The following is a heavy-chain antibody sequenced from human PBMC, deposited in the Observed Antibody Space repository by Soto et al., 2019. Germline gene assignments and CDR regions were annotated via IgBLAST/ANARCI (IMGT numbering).Heavy chain of an antibody. J-gene: IGHJ4*02. CDR1: GGSISSYY. Sequence: PSETLSLTCTVSGGSISSYYWSWIRQPPGKGLEWIGYIYYSGSTNYNPSLKSRVTISVDTSKNQYSLKLSSVTAADTAVYYCARDAPNYYGSGSYSHWGQGTLVTVSS. V-gene: IGHV4-59*01. CDR3: ARDAPNYYGSGSYSH. D-gene: IGHD3-10*01. CDR2: IYYSGST.